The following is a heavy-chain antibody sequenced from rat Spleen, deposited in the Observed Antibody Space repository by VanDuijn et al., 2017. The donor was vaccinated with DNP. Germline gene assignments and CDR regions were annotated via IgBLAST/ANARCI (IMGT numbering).Heavy chain of an antibody. Sequence: EVQLVESGGDLVQPGRSLKLSCAASGFTFSNYGMHWIRQAPTKGLEWVASISPSGGSTYYRDSVKGRFTISRDNAKSALYLQMDSLRSEDTATYYCATGHFDYWGQGVMVTVSS. CDR3: ATGHFDY. J-gene: IGHJ2*01. V-gene: IGHV5-19*01. CDR2: ISPSGGST. CDR1: GFTFSNYG.